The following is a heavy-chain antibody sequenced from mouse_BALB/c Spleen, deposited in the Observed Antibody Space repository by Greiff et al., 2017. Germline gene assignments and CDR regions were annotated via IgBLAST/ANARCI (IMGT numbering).Heavy chain of an antibody. Sequence: DVKLQESGPGLVKPSQSLSLTCTVTGYSITSDYAWNWIRQFPGNKLEWMGYISYSGSTSYNPSLKSRISITRDTSKNQFFLQLNSVTTEDTATYYCARWGTTADYWGQGTTLTVSS. CDR2: ISYSGST. D-gene: IGHD1-2*01. J-gene: IGHJ2*01. V-gene: IGHV3-2*02. CDR3: ARWGTTADY. CDR1: GYSITSDYA.